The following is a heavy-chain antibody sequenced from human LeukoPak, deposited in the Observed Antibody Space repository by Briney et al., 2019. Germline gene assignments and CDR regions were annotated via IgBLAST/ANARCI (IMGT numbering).Heavy chain of an antibody. CDR2: VIPSGAST. CDR3: ANDLRWGSFDI. Sequence: GGSLRLSCAASGFTFTTYGMNWVRQAPGKGLEWVSGVIPSGASTYYADSVKGRFTISRDNSKNTLYLLMNSLRAEDTAVYYFANDLRWGSFDIRGQGTLVTVSS. CDR1: GFTFTTYG. V-gene: IGHV3-23*01. D-gene: IGHD1-26*01. J-gene: IGHJ3*02.